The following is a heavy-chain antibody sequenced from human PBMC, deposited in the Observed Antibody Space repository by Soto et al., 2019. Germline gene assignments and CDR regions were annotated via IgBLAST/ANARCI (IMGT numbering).Heavy chain of an antibody. CDR1: GFTFRDAA. CDR2: IRXKAYSSAT. J-gene: IGHJ4*02. V-gene: IGHV3-73*01. CDR3: TRQSVDY. Sequence: GXSLRLSCAASGFTFRDAAIHWVRQASGKGLEWVGRIRXKAYSSATAYAXXVNGRFTXXRDDSTNTAYLQMNSLKTEDTAVCYCTRQSVDYWGQGTLVTVSS.